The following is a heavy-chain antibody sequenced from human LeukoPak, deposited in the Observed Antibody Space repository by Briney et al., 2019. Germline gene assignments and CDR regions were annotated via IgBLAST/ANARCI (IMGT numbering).Heavy chain of an antibody. V-gene: IGHV4-59*01. CDR1: GGSISDNY. D-gene: IGHD3-3*01. Sequence: SETLSLTCTVSGGSISDNYWSWIRQPPGKGLEWIGYIYYSGSTNYNPSLKSRVTISVDTSKNQFSLKLSSVTAADTAVYYCARVLPHYDFWSGYSEEGSMDVWGQGTTVTVSS. CDR2: IYYSGST. CDR3: ARVLPHYDFWSGYSEEGSMDV. J-gene: IGHJ6*02.